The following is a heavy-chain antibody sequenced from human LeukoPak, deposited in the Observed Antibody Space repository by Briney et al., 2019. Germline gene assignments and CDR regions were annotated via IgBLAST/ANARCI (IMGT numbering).Heavy chain of an antibody. CDR3: ARGYVTIFGVANYYYYYMDV. CDR2: FDPEDGET. V-gene: IGHV1-24*01. Sequence: ASVKVSCKVSGYTLTELSMHWVRQAPGKGLEWMGGFDPEDGETIYAQKFQGRVTMTEDTSTDTAYMELSSLRSEDTAVYYCARGYVTIFGVANYYYYYMDVWGKGTTVTVSS. D-gene: IGHD3-3*01. J-gene: IGHJ6*03. CDR1: GYTLTELS.